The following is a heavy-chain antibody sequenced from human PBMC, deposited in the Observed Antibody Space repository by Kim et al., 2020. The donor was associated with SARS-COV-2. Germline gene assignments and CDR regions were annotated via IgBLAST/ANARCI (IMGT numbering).Heavy chain of an antibody. D-gene: IGHD4-17*01. CDR3: ARVTTVTTDFDY. Sequence: SETLSLTCTVSGGSISSGGYYWSWIRQHPGKGLEWIGYIYYSGSTYYNPSLKSRVTISVDTSKNQFSLKLSSVTAADTAVYYCARVTTVTTDFDYWGQGTLVPVSS. CDR2: IYYSGST. CDR1: GGSISSGGYY. V-gene: IGHV4-31*03. J-gene: IGHJ4*02.